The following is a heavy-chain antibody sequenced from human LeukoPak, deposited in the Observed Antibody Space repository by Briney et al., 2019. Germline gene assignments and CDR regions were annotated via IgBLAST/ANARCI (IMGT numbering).Heavy chain of an antibody. CDR3: AREGTALSGSYRDY. J-gene: IGHJ4*02. V-gene: IGHV3-53*01. Sequence: PGGSLRLSCAAPGFTVSSNYMSWVRQAPGKGLEWVSVIYCGGSTYYADCMKGRFTISRDNSKNTLYLQMNSLRAEDTAVYYCAREGTALSGSYRDYWGQGTLVTVSS. CDR2: IYCGGST. CDR1: GFTVSSNY. D-gene: IGHD1-26*01.